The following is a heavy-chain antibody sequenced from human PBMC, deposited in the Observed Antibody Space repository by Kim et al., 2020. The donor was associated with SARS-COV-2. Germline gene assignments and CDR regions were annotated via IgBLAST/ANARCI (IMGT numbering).Heavy chain of an antibody. J-gene: IGHJ6*02. CDR3: AKDQIGALGYCSSTSCYPRGYYYYGMDV. V-gene: IGHV3-33*06. CDR2: IWYDGSNK. CDR1: GFTFSSYG. Sequence: GGSLRLSCAASGFTFSSYGMHWVRQAPGKGLEWVAVIWYDGSNKYYADSVKGRFTISRDNSNNTLYLQMNSLRAEDTAVYYCAKDQIGALGYCSSTSCYPRGYYYYGMDVWGQGTPVTVSS. D-gene: IGHD2-2*01.